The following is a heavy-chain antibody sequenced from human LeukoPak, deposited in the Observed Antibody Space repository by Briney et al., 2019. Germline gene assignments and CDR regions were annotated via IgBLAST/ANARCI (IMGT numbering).Heavy chain of an antibody. CDR2: INSDGSST. CDR3: ARIHFVRAFDI. V-gene: IGHV3-74*01. J-gene: IGHJ3*02. D-gene: IGHD2/OR15-2a*01. Sequence: PGGSLRLSCAASGFTFSSYWMHWVRQAPGKGLVWVSRINSDGSSTSYADSVKGRFTISRDNANNSLYLHMNSLRVEDTAVYYCARIHFVRAFDIWGQGTMVSVSS. CDR1: GFTFSSYW.